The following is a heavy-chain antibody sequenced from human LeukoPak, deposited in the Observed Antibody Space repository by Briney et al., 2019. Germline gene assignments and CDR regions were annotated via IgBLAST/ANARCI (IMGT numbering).Heavy chain of an antibody. CDR2: IYYSGST. V-gene: IGHV4-30-4*01. CDR1: GVSISSGDYY. D-gene: IGHD5-24*01. J-gene: IGHJ6*02. CDR3: ARDGDGYGMDV. Sequence: SETLSLTCTVSGVSISSGDYYWSWIRQPPGKGLEWIGYIYYSGSTYYNPSLKSRVTISVDTSKNQFSLKLSSVTAADTAVYYCARDGDGYGMDVWGQGTTVTVSS.